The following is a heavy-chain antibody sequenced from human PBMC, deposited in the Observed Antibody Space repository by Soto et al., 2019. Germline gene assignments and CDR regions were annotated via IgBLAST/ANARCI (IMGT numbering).Heavy chain of an antibody. V-gene: IGHV3-9*01. D-gene: IGHD5-18*01. Sequence: TGGSLRLSCAASGFTFDDYAMHWVRQAPGKGLEWVSGISWNSGSIGDADSVKGRFTISRDNAKNSLYLQMNSLRAGDTAVYYCARGYTGDWFDPWGQGTLVTVSS. CDR2: ISWNSGSI. CDR1: GFTFDDYA. CDR3: ARGYTGDWFDP. J-gene: IGHJ5*02.